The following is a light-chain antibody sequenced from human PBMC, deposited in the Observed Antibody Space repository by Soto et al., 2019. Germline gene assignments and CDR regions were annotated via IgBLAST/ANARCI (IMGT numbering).Light chain of an antibody. CDR1: SSDVGSYNQ. CDR3: SAYPTSSPLV. J-gene: IGLJ1*01. V-gene: IGLV2-14*01. CDR2: EVS. Sequence: QSVLTQPASVSGSPGQSTTISCTGTSSDVGSYNQVSWYQHHPGRAPRLMIYEVSNRPSGVSNRFSGPKSGNTASLTISGLRAEDEADYYCSAYPTSSPLVFGTGTQRTVL.